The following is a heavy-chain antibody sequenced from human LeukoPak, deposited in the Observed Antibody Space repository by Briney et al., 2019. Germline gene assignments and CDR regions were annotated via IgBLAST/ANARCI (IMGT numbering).Heavy chain of an antibody. D-gene: IGHD6-13*01. CDR2: IKQDGSEK. CDR1: GFTFSNSA. Sequence: PGGSLRLSCASSGFTFSNSAMSWVRQAPGKGLEWVANIKQDGSEKYYVDSVKGRFTISRDNAKNSLYLQMNSLRAEDTAVYYCARDPSVAAAGTSYFDYWGQGTLVTVSS. V-gene: IGHV3-7*01. J-gene: IGHJ4*02. CDR3: ARDPSVAAAGTSYFDY.